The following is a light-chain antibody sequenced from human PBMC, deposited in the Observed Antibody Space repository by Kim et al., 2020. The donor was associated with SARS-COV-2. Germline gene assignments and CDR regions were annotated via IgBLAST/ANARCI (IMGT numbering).Light chain of an antibody. J-gene: IGKJ1*01. CDR3: HQYANSPRT. CDR1: QSVSSSH. CDR2: GAS. V-gene: IGKV3-20*01. Sequence: EIVLTQSPGTLSLSPGERATLSCRASQSVSSSHLAWYQQKPGQAPRLLVYGASTRATGIPDRFSGRGSGTDFTLTISRLEPADFAVYYCHQYANSPRTFGQGTKVDIK.